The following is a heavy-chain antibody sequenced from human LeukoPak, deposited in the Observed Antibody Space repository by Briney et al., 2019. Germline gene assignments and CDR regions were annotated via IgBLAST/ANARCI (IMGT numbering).Heavy chain of an antibody. CDR3: ARHEDCYYGMDV. V-gene: IGHV4-59*08. CDR1: GVSISNYY. CDR2: MYYSGNT. J-gene: IGHJ6*02. Sequence: SETLSLTCTVSGVSISNYYWSWIRQSPGKGLEWIGYMYYSGNTNCNPSLKSRVTISVDTSKNQFSLKVRSVTAADTAVYYCARHEDCYYGMDVWGQGTTVSVSS.